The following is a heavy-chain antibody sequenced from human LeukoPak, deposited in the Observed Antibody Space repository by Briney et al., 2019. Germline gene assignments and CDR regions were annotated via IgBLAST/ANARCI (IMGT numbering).Heavy chain of an antibody. V-gene: IGHV4-61*01. Sequence: SETLSLTCTVSGGSLSSDNFYWSWIRQPPGKGLEWVGNIYYSGSTNYNPSLKSRVTISVDTSKNQFSLKLSSVTAADTAVYYCARHTLVAASSFDYWGQGTLVTVSS. J-gene: IGHJ4*02. D-gene: IGHD2-15*01. CDR3: ARHTLVAASSFDY. CDR1: GGSLSSDNFY. CDR2: IYYSGST.